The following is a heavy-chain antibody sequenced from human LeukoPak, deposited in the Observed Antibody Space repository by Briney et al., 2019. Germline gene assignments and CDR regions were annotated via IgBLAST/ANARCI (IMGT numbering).Heavy chain of an antibody. Sequence: SETLSLTCAVYGGSFSGYYLSWIRQPPGKGLEWIGEINHSGSTNYNPSLKSRVTISVDTSKNQLSLKLSSVTAADTAVYYCARGRRRYLDWSRKIWFDYWGQGTLVTVSS. V-gene: IGHV4-34*01. D-gene: IGHD3-9*01. CDR1: GGSFSGYY. J-gene: IGHJ5*01. CDR3: ARGRRRYLDWSRKIWFDY. CDR2: INHSGST.